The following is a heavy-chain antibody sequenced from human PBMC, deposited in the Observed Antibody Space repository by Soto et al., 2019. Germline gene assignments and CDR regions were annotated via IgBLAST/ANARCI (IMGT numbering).Heavy chain of an antibody. V-gene: IGHV2-5*01. CDR1: ASSFSTNGVC. CDR2: MYWNEDK. Sequence: SGATTVNHTQTLTLTCPYSASSFSTNGVCGSWIPQPPGNPLEWLAVMYWNEDKRYSRSLKSRLSITKDTSKNQVVLTMTTMDPVDTATYYCARTTPRFYSGMDVWGQGTTVT. J-gene: IGHJ6*02. D-gene: IGHD2-15*01. CDR3: ARTTPRFYSGMDV.